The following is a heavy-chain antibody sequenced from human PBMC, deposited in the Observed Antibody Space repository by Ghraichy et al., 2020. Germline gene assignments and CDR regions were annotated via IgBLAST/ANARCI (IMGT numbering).Heavy chain of an antibody. CDR1: GFTFNNYA. D-gene: IGHD1-1*01. J-gene: IGHJ4*02. V-gene: IGHV3-23*01. Sequence: GGSLILSCAGSGFTFNNYAMTWVRQAPGKGLEWVSAIGYNGGSTYYADSVKGRFTISRVNSKNTLYLQMTSLSAEDTAVYYCAKSLTTPAYYFDSWGQGTLVTVSS. CDR2: IGYNGGST. CDR3: AKSLTTPAYYFDS.